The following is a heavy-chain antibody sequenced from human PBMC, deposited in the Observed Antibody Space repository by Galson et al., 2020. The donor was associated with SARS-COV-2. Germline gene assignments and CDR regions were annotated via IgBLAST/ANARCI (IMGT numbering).Heavy chain of an antibody. CDR1: GFTFSSYG. CDR2: IWYDGSNK. Sequence: SCAASGFTFSSYGMHWVRQAPGKGLEWVAVIWYDGSNKYYADSVKGRFTISRDNSKNTLYLQMNSLRAEDTAVYYCARAIDYIGDWNYYYGMDVWGQGTTVTVSS. V-gene: IGHV3-33*01. CDR3: ARAIDYIGDWNYYYGMDV. D-gene: IGHD2-21*02. J-gene: IGHJ6*02.